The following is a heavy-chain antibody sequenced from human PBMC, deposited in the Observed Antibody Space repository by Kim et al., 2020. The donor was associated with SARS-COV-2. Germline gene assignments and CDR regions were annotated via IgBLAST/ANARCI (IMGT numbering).Heavy chain of an antibody. Sequence: GESLKISCKGSGYSFTSYWIGWVRQMPGKGLEWMGIIYPGDSDTRYSPSFQGQVTISADKSISTAYLQWSSLKASDTAMYYCARHVSMGRGVIIIDYWGQGTLVTVSS. CDR2: IYPGDSDT. V-gene: IGHV5-51*01. D-gene: IGHD3-10*01. J-gene: IGHJ4*02. CDR3: ARHVSMGRGVIIIDY. CDR1: GYSFTSYW.